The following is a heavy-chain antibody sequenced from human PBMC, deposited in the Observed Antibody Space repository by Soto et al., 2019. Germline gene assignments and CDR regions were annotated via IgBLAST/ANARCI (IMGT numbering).Heavy chain of an antibody. CDR1: GGSISSYY. CDR3: AREVGATTGSYFQH. V-gene: IGHV4-59*01. CDR2: INYSGST. Sequence: SETLSLTCTVSGGSISSYYWSWIRQPPGKGLEWIGYINYSGSTNYNPSLKSRVTISADTSKNQFSLKLSSVTAAVTAVYYCAREVGATTGSYFQHWGQGTLASVSS. D-gene: IGHD1-26*01. J-gene: IGHJ1*01.